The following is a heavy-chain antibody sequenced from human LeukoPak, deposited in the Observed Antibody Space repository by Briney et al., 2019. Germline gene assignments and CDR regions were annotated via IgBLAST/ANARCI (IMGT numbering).Heavy chain of an antibody. J-gene: IGHJ3*02. V-gene: IGHV4-34*01. CDR1: GGSFSGYY. CDR3: ARQRPDAAFDI. Sequence: SETLSLTCAVYGGSFSGYYWSWIRQPPGKGLEWFGEINHSGSTNYNPSLKSRVTISVDTSKNQFSLKLSSVTAADTAVYYCARQRPDAAFDIWGQGTMVTVSS. CDR2: INHSGST.